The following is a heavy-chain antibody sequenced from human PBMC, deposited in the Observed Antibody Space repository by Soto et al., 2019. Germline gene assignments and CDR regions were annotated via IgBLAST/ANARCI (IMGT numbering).Heavy chain of an antibody. J-gene: IGHJ4*02. CDR2: IKSKTDGGTT. Sequence: GGSLRLSCAASGFTFSNAWMSWVRQAPGKGLEWVGRIKSKTDGGTTDYAAPVKGRFTISRDDSKNTLYLQMNSLKTEDTAVYYCTTDIRAIVGATKSGSDYWGQGTLVTVSS. CDR1: GFTFSNAW. D-gene: IGHD1-26*01. V-gene: IGHV3-15*01. CDR3: TTDIRAIVGATKSGSDY.